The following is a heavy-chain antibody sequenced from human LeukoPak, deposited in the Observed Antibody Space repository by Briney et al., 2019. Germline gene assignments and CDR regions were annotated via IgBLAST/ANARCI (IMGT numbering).Heavy chain of an antibody. CDR1: GYSISSGYY. CDR2: IYHSGST. CDR3: ARAYNWGSHGDFDY. J-gene: IGHJ4*02. D-gene: IGHD1-1*01. V-gene: IGHV4-38-2*02. Sequence: SETLSLTCTVSGYSISSGYYWGYIRQPPGKGLEWIGNIYHSGSTYYNPSLKGRVTISVDTSKNQFSLKLSSVTAADTAVYYCARAYNWGSHGDFDYWGQGTLVTVSS.